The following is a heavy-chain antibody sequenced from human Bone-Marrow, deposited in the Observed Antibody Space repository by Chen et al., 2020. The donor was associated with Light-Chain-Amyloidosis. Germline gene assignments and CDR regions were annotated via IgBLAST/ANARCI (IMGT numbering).Heavy chain of an antibody. J-gene: IGHJ6*02. CDR1: GFTFRTYG. V-gene: IGHV3-30*18. CDR3: AKDLQTYGDYDYYYYGLDV. CDR2: ISYDGNNQ. Sequence: QVQLVESGGGVVQPGKSLRLYCAASGFTFRTYGMHWVRQAPGKGLEWVALISYDGNNQYYSDSVKGRFTISRDNSKNTVYLQMNSLRLEDTALYYCAKDLQTYGDYDYYYYGLDVWGQGTAVTVSS. D-gene: IGHD4-17*01.